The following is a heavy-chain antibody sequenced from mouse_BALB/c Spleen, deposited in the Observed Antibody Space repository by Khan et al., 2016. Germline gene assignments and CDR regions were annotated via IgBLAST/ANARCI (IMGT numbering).Heavy chain of an antibody. CDR2: ILPGSGST. V-gene: IGHV1-9*01. J-gene: IGHJ2*01. CDR3: TRAIEEHLVY. Sequence: QVQLQQSGAELMKPGASVKISCKASGYTFSNYWIEWVKQRPGHGLEWIGEILPGSGSTHYNEKFKGKATFTEDTSSHTSYMQLSSLTYEESAVYDCTRAIEEHLVYGGQGTTLTVSS. CDR1: GYTFSNYW.